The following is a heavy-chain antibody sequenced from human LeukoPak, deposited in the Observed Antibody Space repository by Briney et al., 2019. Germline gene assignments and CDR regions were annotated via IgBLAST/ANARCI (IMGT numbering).Heavy chain of an antibody. V-gene: IGHV3-30*02. CDR1: GFTFSSYG. D-gene: IGHD5-12*01. J-gene: IGHJ4*02. Sequence: PGGSLRLSCAASGFTFSSYGMHWVRQAPGKGLEWVAFIRYDGSNKYYADSVKGRFTISRDNSKNTLYLQMNSLRAEDKAVYYCAKDRSGSSDSGYAHWGQGTLVTVSS. CDR2: IRYDGSNK. CDR3: AKDRSGSSDSGYAH.